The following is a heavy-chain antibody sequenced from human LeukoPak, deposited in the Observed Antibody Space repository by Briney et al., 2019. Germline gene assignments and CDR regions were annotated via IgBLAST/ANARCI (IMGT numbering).Heavy chain of an antibody. V-gene: IGHV4-39*07. CDR1: SGSISVTGID. Sequence: SETLSLTCTVSSGSISVTGIDWGWVRQPPGKGLEYIGKIYYTGTTSYNPSLKSRVTISIDTSKNQFSLNLNSVTAADTAFYYCARKGYDYGGNPGALDVWGQGTTVTVSS. D-gene: IGHD4-23*01. CDR2: IYYTGTT. J-gene: IGHJ6*02. CDR3: ARKGYDYGGNPGALDV.